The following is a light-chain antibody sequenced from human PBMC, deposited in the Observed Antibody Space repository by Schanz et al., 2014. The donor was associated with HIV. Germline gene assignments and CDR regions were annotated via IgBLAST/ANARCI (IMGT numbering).Light chain of an antibody. CDR3: QQYKSPPLT. Sequence: EIVLTQSPATLSVSPGEGATLSCRASQSVSSAYLAWYQHKPGQAPRLLIFHSSRRATGIPDRFSGSGSGTDFTLSISRLEPEDFAVYYCQQYKSPPLTFGGGTKVEIK. CDR1: QSVSSAY. CDR2: HSS. V-gene: IGKV3D-20*02. J-gene: IGKJ4*01.